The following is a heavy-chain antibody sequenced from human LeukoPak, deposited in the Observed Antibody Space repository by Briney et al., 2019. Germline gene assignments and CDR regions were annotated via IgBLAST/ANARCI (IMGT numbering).Heavy chain of an antibody. CDR1: GFTFSSYS. D-gene: IGHD1-20*01. J-gene: IGHJ4*02. Sequence: PGGSLRLSCAASGFTFSSYSMNWVRQAPGEGLEWVSSISSSSSYIYYADSVKGRFTISRDNAKNSLYLQMNSLRAEDTAVYYCARGKGYNWNYVDYWGQGTLVTVSS. V-gene: IGHV3-21*01. CDR2: ISSSSSYI. CDR3: ARGKGYNWNYVDY.